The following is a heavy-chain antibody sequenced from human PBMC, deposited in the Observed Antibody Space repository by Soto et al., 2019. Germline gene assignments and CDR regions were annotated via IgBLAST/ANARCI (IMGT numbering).Heavy chain of an antibody. D-gene: IGHD3-22*01. CDR1: GFTCGDYA. V-gene: IGHV3-49*03. J-gene: IGHJ6*02. Sequence: PGGALRLSCTASGFTCGDYAMSWFRQAPGKGLEWGGFIRSKAYGGTTEYAASVKGRFTISRDDSKSIAYLQMNSLKTEDTAVYYCTRAYDRSGYYYVRISYFYAMDVWGQGTTVTVSS. CDR3: TRAYDRSGYYYVRISYFYAMDV. CDR2: IRSKAYGGTT.